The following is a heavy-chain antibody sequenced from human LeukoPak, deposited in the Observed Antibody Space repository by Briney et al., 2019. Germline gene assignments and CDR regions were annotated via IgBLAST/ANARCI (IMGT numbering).Heavy chain of an antibody. CDR3: ATALGYCSSTSCYDVYFQH. Sequence: SQTLSLTCAVSGGSISSGGYSWSWIRQPPGKGLEWIGYIYHSGSTYYNPSLKSRVTISVDRSKNQFSLKLSSVTAADTAVYYCATALGYCSSTSCYDVYFQHWGQGTLVTASS. V-gene: IGHV4-30-2*01. D-gene: IGHD2-2*01. CDR2: IYHSGST. CDR1: GGSISSGGYS. J-gene: IGHJ1*01.